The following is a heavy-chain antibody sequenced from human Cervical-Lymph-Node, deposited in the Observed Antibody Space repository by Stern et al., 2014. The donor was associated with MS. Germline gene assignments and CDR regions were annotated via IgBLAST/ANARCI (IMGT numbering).Heavy chain of an antibody. CDR3: ARATDL. Sequence: QVQLQESGPGLLRPSETLSLTCTVSGASITSYYWSWIRQPPGKGLEWIGYIYYSGTTIYNASLKGRVAISIDTSKTQFSLRLSSVTAADTAVYYCARATDLWGQGTLVTVSS. CDR1: GASITSYY. V-gene: IGHV4-59*01. CDR2: IYYSGTT. J-gene: IGHJ5*02.